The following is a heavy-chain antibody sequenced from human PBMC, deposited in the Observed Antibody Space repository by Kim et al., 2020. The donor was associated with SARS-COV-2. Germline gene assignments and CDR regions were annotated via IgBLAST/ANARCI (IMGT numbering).Heavy chain of an antibody. V-gene: IGHV3-23*01. D-gene: IGHD3-16*01. CDR3: AKDRWGRNYYLYFDY. Sequence: DSVKGRFTISRDNSKNTLYLQMNSLRAEDTAVYYCAKDRWGRNYYLYFDYWGQGTLVTVSS. J-gene: IGHJ4*02.